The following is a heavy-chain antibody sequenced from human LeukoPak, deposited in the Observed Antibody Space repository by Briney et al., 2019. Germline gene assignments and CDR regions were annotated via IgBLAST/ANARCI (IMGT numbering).Heavy chain of an antibody. CDR1: GDSLSGYH. D-gene: IGHD5-24*01. V-gene: IGHV4-4*07. J-gene: IGHJ3*02. CDR2: IYVSGNT. CDR3: ARGDLRRDGFNYPFDI. Sequence: SETLSLTCSVSGDSLSGYHWSWIRQSAGKGLEWIGRIYVSGNTNYNPSPKSRVTMAVDTSKNQFSLSLNSVTAADTAVYYCARGDLRRDGFNYPFDIWGQGTMVTVSS.